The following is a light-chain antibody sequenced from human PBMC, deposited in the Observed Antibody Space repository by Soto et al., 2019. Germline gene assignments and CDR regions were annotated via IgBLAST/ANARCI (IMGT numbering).Light chain of an antibody. CDR1: QSVSSW. CDR3: QQRSNWPPT. Sequence: DIQMTQSPSTLSASVGDRVTITCRASQSVSSWLAWYQQKPGKAPKLLIYKASSRDTGIPARFSGSGSGTDFTLTISSLEPEDFAVYYCQQRSNWPPTFGQGTRLEIK. CDR2: KAS. J-gene: IGKJ5*01. V-gene: IGKV1-5*03.